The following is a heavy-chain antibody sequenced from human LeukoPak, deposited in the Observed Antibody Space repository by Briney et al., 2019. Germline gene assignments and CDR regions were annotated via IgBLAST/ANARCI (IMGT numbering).Heavy chain of an antibody. CDR2: IYTSGST. CDR1: GGSISSYY. CDR3: ARTASGYSSGWPWFDY. V-gene: IGHV4-4*07. J-gene: IGHJ4*02. Sequence: SETPSLTCTVSGGSISSYYWSWIRQPAGKGLEWIGRIYTSGSTNYNPSLKSRVTMSVDTSKNQFSLKLSSVTAADTAVYYCARTASGYSSGWPWFDYWGQGTLVTVSS. D-gene: IGHD6-19*01.